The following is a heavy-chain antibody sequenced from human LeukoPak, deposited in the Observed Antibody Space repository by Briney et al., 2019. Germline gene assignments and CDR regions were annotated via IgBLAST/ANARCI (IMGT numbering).Heavy chain of an antibody. CDR2: IKQDGSDK. V-gene: IGHV3-7*01. D-gene: IGHD5-12*01. J-gene: IGHJ4*02. CDR3: ARVARESGYDCSYFDY. Sequence: GGSLRLSCAASGFTFSTHWMSWVRQAPGKGLEWVANIKQDGSDKYFVDSVKGRFTISRDNAKNSLYLQMNSLRAEDTAVYYCARVARESGYDCSYFDYWGQGTLVTVSS. CDR1: GFTFSTHW.